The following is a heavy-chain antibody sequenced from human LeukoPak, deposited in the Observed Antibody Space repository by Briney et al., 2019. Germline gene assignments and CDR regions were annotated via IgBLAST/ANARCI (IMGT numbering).Heavy chain of an antibody. CDR2: LRWYAITT. V-gene: IGHV3-48*02. CDR1: GFTFSSFG. Sequence: PRGSLRLSCAASGFTFSSFGMNWVRQAPGKGLEWVSYLRWYAITTYYADSAEGRFIISRDNAKNSLSLQMNGLRDEDTAVYYCANILPPRGLQKDYYYYLGMDVWGQGTTDTLPS. J-gene: IGHJ6*02. CDR3: ANILPPRGLQKDYYYYLGMDV. D-gene: IGHD3-9*01.